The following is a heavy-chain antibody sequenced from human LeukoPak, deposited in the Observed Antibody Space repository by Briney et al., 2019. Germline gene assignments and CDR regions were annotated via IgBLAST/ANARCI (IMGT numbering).Heavy chain of an antibody. CDR1: GSTFSSYS. J-gene: IGHJ4*02. CDR2: ISSSSSYI. D-gene: IGHD3-10*01. V-gene: IGHV3-21*01. CDR3: ARQGGDYYGSGSYFDDY. Sequence: GGSLRLSCAASGSTFSSYSTNWVRQAPGKGLEWVSSISSSSSYIYYADSVKGRFTISRDNAKNSLYLQMNSLRAEDTAVYYCARQGGDYYGSGSYFDDYWGQGTLVTVSS.